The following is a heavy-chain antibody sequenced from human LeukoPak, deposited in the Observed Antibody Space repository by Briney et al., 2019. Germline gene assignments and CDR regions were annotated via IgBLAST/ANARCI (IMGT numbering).Heavy chain of an antibody. D-gene: IGHD2-2*01. V-gene: IGHV6-1*01. CDR3: ARDLGYCSSTSCYGVDP. Sequence: SQTLSLTCAISGDSVSSNSAAWNWIRQSPSRGLEWLGRTYYRSKWYNDYAVSVKSRITINPDTSKNQFSLQLNSVTPEDTAVYYCARDLGYCSSTSCYGVDPWGQGTLVTVSS. CDR2: TYYRSKWYN. CDR1: GDSVSSNSAA. J-gene: IGHJ5*02.